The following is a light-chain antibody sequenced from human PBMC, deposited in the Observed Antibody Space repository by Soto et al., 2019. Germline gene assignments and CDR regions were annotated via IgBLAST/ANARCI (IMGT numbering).Light chain of an antibody. CDR1: QSISSW. Sequence: DIQMTQSPSTLSASVGDRVTITCRASQSISSWLAWYQQKPGKAPKLLIYDASSLESGVPSRFSGSGSGTEFTLTISSLQPDEFATDYCQQYNSYSAWTFGQGTKVEIK. CDR2: DAS. CDR3: QQYNSYSAWT. J-gene: IGKJ1*01. V-gene: IGKV1-5*01.